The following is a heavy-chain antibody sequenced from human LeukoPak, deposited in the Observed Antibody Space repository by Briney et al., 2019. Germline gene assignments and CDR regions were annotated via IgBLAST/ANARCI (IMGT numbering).Heavy chain of an antibody. J-gene: IGHJ4*02. CDR3: ARDLGYSGYENFDY. D-gene: IGHD5-12*01. CDR2: IYTSGST. CDR1: GGSISSYY. Sequence: KPSETLSLTCTVSGGSISSYYWSWIRRPAGKGLEWIGRIYTSGSTNYNPSLKSRVTMSVDTSKNQFSLKLSSVTAADTAVYYCARDLGYSGYENFDYWGQGTLVTVSS. V-gene: IGHV4-4*07.